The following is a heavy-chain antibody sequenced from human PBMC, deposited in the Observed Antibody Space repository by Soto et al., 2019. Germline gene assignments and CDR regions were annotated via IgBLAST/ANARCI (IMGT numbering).Heavy chain of an antibody. J-gene: IGHJ4*02. CDR1: GFTFSSYG. V-gene: IGHV3-30*18. Sequence: GGSLRLSCAASGFTFSSYGMHWVRQAPGKGLEWVVVISYDGSNKYYADSVKGRFTISRDNSKNTLYLQMNSLRAEDTAVYYCAKDGQREQQLERKPPFDYWGQGTLVTVSS. CDR2: ISYDGSNK. CDR3: AKDGQREQQLERKPPFDY. D-gene: IGHD6-13*01.